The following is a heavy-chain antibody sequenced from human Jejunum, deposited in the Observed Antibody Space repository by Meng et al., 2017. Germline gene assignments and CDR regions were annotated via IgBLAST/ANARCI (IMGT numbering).Heavy chain of an antibody. J-gene: IGHJ4*02. Sequence: GESLKISCAASGFTFNNYEMNWVRLAPGKGLEWLSFISSSGDSISYADSVKGRFTISTDNANNLLYLQMISLGAEDTAVYHCARTPHCTRGICYSRYYFDYWGQGALVTVSS. CDR3: ARTPHCTRGICYSRYYFDY. V-gene: IGHV3-48*03. D-gene: IGHD2-8*01. CDR1: GFTFNNYE. CDR2: ISSSGDSI.